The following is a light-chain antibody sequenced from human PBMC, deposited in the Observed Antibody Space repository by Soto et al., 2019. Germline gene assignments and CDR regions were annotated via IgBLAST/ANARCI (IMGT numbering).Light chain of an antibody. CDR1: QGIGSN. CDR2: TVS. Sequence: IQMTQSPSSLSASVGDRVTISCRASQGIGSNLNWYQQKPGKAPNLLIYTVSSLQPGVPSRFSGSGSGTDFTLTISGLQPDDSASYYCQESYSSTWTFGQGTKVEI. J-gene: IGKJ1*01. V-gene: IGKV1-39*01. CDR3: QESYSSTWT.